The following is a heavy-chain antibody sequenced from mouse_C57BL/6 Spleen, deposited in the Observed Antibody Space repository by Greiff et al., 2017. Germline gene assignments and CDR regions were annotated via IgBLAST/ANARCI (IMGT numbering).Heavy chain of an antibody. CDR2: IDPSDSYT. CDR3: ARKEGNYWYFDV. V-gene: IGHV1-69*01. J-gene: IGHJ1*03. CDR1: GYTFTSYW. D-gene: IGHD2-1*01. Sequence: QVQLKQSGAELVMPGASVKLSCKASGYTFTSYWMHWVKQRPGQGLEWIGEIDPSDSYTNYNQKFKGKSTLTVDKSSSTAYMQLSSLTSEDSAVYYCARKEGNYWYFDVWGTGTTVTVSS.